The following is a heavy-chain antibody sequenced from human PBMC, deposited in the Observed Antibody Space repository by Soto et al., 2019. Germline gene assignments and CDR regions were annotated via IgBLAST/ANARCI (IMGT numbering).Heavy chain of an antibody. V-gene: IGHV4-61*01. CDR1: GDSVRNCYFS. CDR2: IYYSGST. D-gene: IGHD1-26*01. J-gene: IGHJ3*02. Sequence: QVQLQESGPGLLKPSETLSLTCTVSGDSVRNCYFSWSWIRQPPGKVLEWIGNIYYSGSTTYNPPPKRRVSISLDKSKNQFSLRLSSVTAADTAVYYCESDVWAHSGIVGVTGKFDIWGQGTLVTVS. CDR3: ESDVWAHSGIVGVTGKFDI.